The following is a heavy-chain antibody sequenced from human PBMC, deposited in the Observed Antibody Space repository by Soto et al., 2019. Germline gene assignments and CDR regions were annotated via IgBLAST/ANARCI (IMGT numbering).Heavy chain of an antibody. D-gene: IGHD2-8*01. CDR3: VRDNGGY. CDR2: INSDGST. V-gene: IGHV3-74*01. CDR1: GFTFNKYP. J-gene: IGHJ4*02. Sequence: VQVVESGGGLVQPGGSLRLSCAASGFTFNKYPLYWVRQAAGKGLVWVSRINSDGSTFYADSVKGRFTTSRDNAKDTLYLQMNSLRVEETAVYFCVRDNGGYWGQGTLVSVSS.